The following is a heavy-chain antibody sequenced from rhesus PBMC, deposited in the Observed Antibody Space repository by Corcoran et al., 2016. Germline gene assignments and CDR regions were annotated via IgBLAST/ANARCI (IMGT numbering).Heavy chain of an antibody. CDR1: GYSISSDYY. Sequence: QVQLQESGPGLVKPSETLSLTCAVSGYSISSDYYWSWIRQPPGKGLEWIGYITYSGSTSYNPSLKSRVTISRDTSKNQFSLKLSSVTAADTAVYYCARVRAQSSDYWGQGVLVTVSS. V-gene: IGHV4-122*02. J-gene: IGHJ4*01. CDR2: ITYSGST. D-gene: IGHD2-15*01. CDR3: ARVRAQSSDY.